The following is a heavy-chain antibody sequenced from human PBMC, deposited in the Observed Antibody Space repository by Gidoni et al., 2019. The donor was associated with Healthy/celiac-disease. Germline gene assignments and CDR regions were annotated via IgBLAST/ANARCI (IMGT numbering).Heavy chain of an antibody. D-gene: IGHD3-22*01. V-gene: IGHV3-23*01. J-gene: IGHJ3*02. CDR3: AKDLSVVVTIAFDI. CDR2: LSGSGGST. CDR1: GFTFSSYA. Sequence: EVQLLESGGGLVQPGGSLRLSCAASGFTFSSYAMSWVRQAPGKGLEWVSALSGSGGSTYYADAVKCRFTISRDNSKNSLYLQMNSLRAEDTAVYYCAKDLSVVVTIAFDIWGQGTMVTVSS.